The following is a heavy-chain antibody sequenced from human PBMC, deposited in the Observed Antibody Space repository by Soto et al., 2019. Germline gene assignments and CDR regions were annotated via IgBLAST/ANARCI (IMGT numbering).Heavy chain of an antibody. Sequence: PSETLSLTCTVSGGSISSYYWSWIRQPPGKGLEWIGYIYYSGSTNYNPSLKSRVTISVDTSKNQFSLKLSSVTAADTAVYYCARTLYSYGPLDYWGQGTLVTVSS. CDR3: ARTLYSYGPLDY. D-gene: IGHD5-18*01. CDR2: IYYSGST. CDR1: GGSISSYY. V-gene: IGHV4-59*01. J-gene: IGHJ4*02.